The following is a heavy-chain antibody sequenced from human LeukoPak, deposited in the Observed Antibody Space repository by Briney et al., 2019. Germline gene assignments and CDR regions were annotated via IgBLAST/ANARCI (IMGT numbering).Heavy chain of an antibody. V-gene: IGHV3-23*01. CDR1: GYTFSSYA. CDR2: ISGSGGST. Sequence: GGSLRLSCADSGYTFSSYAMSWVRQAPGKGLEWVSAISGSGGSTYYADSVKGRFTISRDSSKNTLYLQMNSLRAEDTAVYYCAKGTRVVVVAALLGMDVWGQGTTVTVSS. CDR3: AKGTRVVVVAALLGMDV. J-gene: IGHJ6*02. D-gene: IGHD2-15*01.